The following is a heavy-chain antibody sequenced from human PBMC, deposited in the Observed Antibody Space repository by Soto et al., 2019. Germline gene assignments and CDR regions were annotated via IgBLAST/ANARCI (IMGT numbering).Heavy chain of an antibody. Sequence: SETLSLTCTVSGGSIRDYFWTSIRQPPGKGLEWIGYIYYSARTNYPPSLKSRVSISVDTSKNHFSLQLRSVTAADTAVYYCARVGGDDFGDSGGFDYWGQGTLVTVSS. J-gene: IGHJ4*02. CDR1: GGSIRDYF. CDR3: ARVGGDDFGDSGGFDY. D-gene: IGHD4-17*01. V-gene: IGHV4-59*01. CDR2: IYYSART.